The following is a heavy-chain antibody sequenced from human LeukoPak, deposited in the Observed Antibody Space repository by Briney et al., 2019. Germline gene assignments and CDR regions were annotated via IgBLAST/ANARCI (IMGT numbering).Heavy chain of an antibody. CDR3: ARDQWLVFKLYYFDY. D-gene: IGHD6-19*01. Sequence: SETLSLTCTVSGGSISSYYWSWIRQPAGKGLEWIGRIYTSGSTNYNPSLKSRVTMSVDTSKNQFSLKLSSVTAADTAVYYCARDQWLVFKLYYFDYWGQGTLVTVSS. CDR2: IYTSGST. V-gene: IGHV4-4*07. J-gene: IGHJ4*02. CDR1: GGSISSYY.